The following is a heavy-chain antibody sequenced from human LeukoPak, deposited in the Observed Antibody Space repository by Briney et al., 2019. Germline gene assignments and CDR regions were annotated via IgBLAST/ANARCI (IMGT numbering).Heavy chain of an antibody. J-gene: IGHJ4*02. CDR3: ARVVVTTVELRFDY. D-gene: IGHD2-21*02. CDR2: IYYSGST. Sequence: SETLSLTCTVSGGSISSGGYYWSWIRQHTGKGLEWIGYIYYSGSTDYNPSLKSRVTISVDTSKNQFSLKLSSVTAADTAVYYCARVVVTTVELRFDYRGKGSQVTVSS. CDR1: GGSISSGGYY. V-gene: IGHV4-31*03.